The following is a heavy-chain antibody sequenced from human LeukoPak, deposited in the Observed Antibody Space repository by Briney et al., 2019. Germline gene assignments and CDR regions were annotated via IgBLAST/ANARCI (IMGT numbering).Heavy chain of an antibody. Sequence: PGGSLRLSCAVSGFTFSSYAMNWVRQAPGKGLEWVSGISGSGGATYYADSVKGRFTIPRDDPHNTLYLQMNSLRAEDTAVYFCARGGVDYYGSGTYYLMYYFDNWGQGALVTVSS. D-gene: IGHD3-10*01. CDR1: GFTFSSYA. V-gene: IGHV3-23*01. CDR2: ISGSGGAT. CDR3: ARGGVDYYGSGTYYLMYYFDN. J-gene: IGHJ4*02.